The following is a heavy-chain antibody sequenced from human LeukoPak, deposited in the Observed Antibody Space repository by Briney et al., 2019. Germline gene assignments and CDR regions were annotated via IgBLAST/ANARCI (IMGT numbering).Heavy chain of an antibody. CDR3: ARRRDGYNLYFDY. V-gene: IGHV1-69*05. CDR2: IIPIFGTA. CDR1: GGTFSSYA. Sequence: SVKVSCKASGGTFSSYAISWVRQAPGQGLEWMGGIIPIFGTANYAQKFQGRVTITTDESTSTAYMELSSLRSEDTAVYYCARRRDGYNLYFDYWGQGTLVTVSS. D-gene: IGHD5-24*01. J-gene: IGHJ4*02.